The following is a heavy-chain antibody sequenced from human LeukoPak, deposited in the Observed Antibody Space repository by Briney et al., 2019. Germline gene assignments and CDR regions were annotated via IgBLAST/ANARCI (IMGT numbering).Heavy chain of an antibody. J-gene: IGHJ4*02. CDR3: AREFIGDGGFGY. CDR1: GDSISSYF. Sequence: SETLSLTCTVSGDSISSYFWNWIRQTPGKGLEWIGFYNGRPNYNPSLKSRVTISMDTSKNQFSLKLTSVTAADTAVYYCAREFIGDGGFGYWGQGTLVTVSS. D-gene: IGHD3-16*01. CDR2: FYNGRP. V-gene: IGHV4-59*01.